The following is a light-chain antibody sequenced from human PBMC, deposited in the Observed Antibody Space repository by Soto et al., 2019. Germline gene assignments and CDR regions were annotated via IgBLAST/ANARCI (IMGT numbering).Light chain of an antibody. Sequence: DIQMTQSPPSVSASVGDRVTITCRASQDVGNWLAWYQQKPGKAPKLLIYDASSLESGVPSRFSGSGSGTEFTLTISSLQPDDFATYYCQQYNNYSWTFGQGTKVDIK. J-gene: IGKJ1*01. CDR3: QQYNNYSWT. V-gene: IGKV1-5*01. CDR1: QDVGNW. CDR2: DAS.